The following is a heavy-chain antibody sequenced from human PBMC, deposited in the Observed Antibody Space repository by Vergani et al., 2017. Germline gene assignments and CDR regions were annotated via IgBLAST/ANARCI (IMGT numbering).Heavy chain of an antibody. D-gene: IGHD6-13*01. V-gene: IGHV3-33*01. CDR2: IWYDGSNK. CDR1: GFTFSSYG. CDR3: ARVGGAAAGLAIDY. J-gene: IGHJ4*02. Sequence: QVQLVESGGGVVQPGRSLRLSCAASGFTFSSYGMHWVRQAPGKGLEWVAVIWYDGSNKYYADSVKGRFTISRDNSKNTLYLQRNSLRAEDTAVYYCARVGGAAAGLAIDYWGQGTLVTVSS.